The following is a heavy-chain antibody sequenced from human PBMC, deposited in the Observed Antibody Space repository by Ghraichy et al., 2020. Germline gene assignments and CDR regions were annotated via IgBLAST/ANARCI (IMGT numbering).Heavy chain of an antibody. CDR2: IYYSGST. J-gene: IGHJ6*02. V-gene: IGHV4-59*08. CDR3: AGDTVTSGWGGMDV. CDR1: GGSISSYY. D-gene: IGHD4-17*01. Sequence: SETLSLTCTVSGGSISSYYWSWIRQPPGKGLEWIGYIYYSGSTNYNPSLKSRVTISVDTSKNQFSLKLSSVTAADTAVYYCAGDTVTSGWGGMDVWGQGTTVTVSS.